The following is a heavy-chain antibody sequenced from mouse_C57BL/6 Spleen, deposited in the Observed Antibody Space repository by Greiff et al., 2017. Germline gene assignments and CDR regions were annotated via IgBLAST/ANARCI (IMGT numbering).Heavy chain of an antibody. CDR2: IYPGDGDT. CDR1: GYAFSSSW. J-gene: IGHJ4*01. CDR3: ARNWVAMDY. V-gene: IGHV1-82*01. Sequence: VQLQESGPELVKPGASVKISCKASGYAFSSSWMNWVKQRPGKGLEWIGRIYPGDGDTNYNGKFKGKATLTADKSSSTAYMQLSSLTSEDSSVYFCARNWVAMDYWGQGTSVTVSS. D-gene: IGHD4-1*01.